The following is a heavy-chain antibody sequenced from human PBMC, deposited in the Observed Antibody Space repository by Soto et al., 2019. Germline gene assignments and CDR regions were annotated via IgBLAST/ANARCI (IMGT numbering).Heavy chain of an antibody. CDR1: GLTFTRYG. Sequence: GGSLRLSCAASGLTFTRYGMNWARQAPGMGLEWVSHISGGGGSIYYADSVRGRFTISRDNAKNTLYLQMNSLRAEDTAVYYCAKGNSWSPALVLDIWGQGTMVTVSS. J-gene: IGHJ3*02. CDR3: AKGNSWSPALVLDI. CDR2: ISGGGGSI. V-gene: IGHV3-23*01. D-gene: IGHD1-7*01.